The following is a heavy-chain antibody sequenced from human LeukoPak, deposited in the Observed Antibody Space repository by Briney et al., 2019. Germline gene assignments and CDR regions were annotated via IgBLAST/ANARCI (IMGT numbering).Heavy chain of an antibody. D-gene: IGHD3-16*01. V-gene: IGHV5-51*01. CDR2: IYPGDSDT. CDR3: ARRSGGADY. J-gene: IGHJ4*02. CDR1: GYSFSTYW. Sequence: GESLQISCKGSGYSFSTYWIGWVRQTPGKGLEWMGIIYPGDSDTRYSPSFQGQVTISADKSITTAYLQWSSLQASDTAIYYCARRSGGADYCGQGTLVTVSS.